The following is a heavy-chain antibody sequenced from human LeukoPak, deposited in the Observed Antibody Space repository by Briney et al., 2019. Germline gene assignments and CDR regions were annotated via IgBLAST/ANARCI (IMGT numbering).Heavy chain of an antibody. CDR3: ARIAGIAAAGIYYYGMDV. J-gene: IGHJ6*02. D-gene: IGHD6-13*01. CDR1: GFSLSTSGMC. Sequence: SGPTLVNPTQTLTLTCTFSGFSLSTSGMCVSWIRQPPGKALEWLARIDWDDDKYYSTSLKTRLTISKDTSKNQVVLTMTNMDPVDTATYYCARIAGIAAAGIYYYGMDVWGQGTTDTVSS. V-gene: IGHV2-70*11. CDR2: IDWDDDK.